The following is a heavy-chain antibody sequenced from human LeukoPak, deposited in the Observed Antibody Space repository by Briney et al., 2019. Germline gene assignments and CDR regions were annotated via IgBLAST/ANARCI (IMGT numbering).Heavy chain of an antibody. CDR1: GYSISSGYY. CDR3: ASAYDFWSGYFDH. CDR2: IYHSGST. J-gene: IGHJ4*02. V-gene: IGHV4-38-2*01. Sequence: PSETLSLTCALSGYSISSGYYWGWIRQPPGKGLEWIGSIYHSGSTYYNPSLKSRVTISVDTSKNQFSLKLSSVTAADTAVYYCASAYDFWSGYFDHWGQGTLVTVSS. D-gene: IGHD3-3*01.